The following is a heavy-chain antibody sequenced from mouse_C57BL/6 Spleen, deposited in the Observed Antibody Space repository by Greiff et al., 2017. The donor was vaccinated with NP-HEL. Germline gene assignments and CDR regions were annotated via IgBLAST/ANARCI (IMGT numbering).Heavy chain of an antibody. J-gene: IGHJ3*01. D-gene: IGHD2-4*01. CDR1: GYSITSGYY. CDR3: ARSDYDVFAY. Sequence: ESGPGLVKPSQSLSLTCSVTGYSITSGYYWNWIRQFPGNKLEWMGYISYDGSNNYNPSLKNRISITRDTSKNQFFLKLNSVTTEDTATYYCARSDYDVFAYWGQGTLVTVSA. V-gene: IGHV3-6*01. CDR2: ISYDGSN.